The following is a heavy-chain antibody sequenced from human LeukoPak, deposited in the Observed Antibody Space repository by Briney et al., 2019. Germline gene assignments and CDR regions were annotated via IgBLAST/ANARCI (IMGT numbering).Heavy chain of an antibody. Sequence: PSETLSLTCTVSGGSISSGGYYWSWIRQHPGKGLEWIGYIYYSGSTYYNPSLKSRVTISVDTSKNQFSLKLSSVTAADTAVYYCARYYYGSGSYYIWDWGQGTPVTVS. D-gene: IGHD3-10*01. J-gene: IGHJ4*02. CDR3: ARYYYGSGSYYIWD. V-gene: IGHV4-31*03. CDR1: GGSISSGGYY. CDR2: IYYSGST.